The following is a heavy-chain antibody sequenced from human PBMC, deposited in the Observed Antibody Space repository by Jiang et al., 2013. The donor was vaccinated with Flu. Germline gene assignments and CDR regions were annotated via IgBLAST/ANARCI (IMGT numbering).Heavy chain of an antibody. V-gene: IGHV2-5*02. CDR2: YWDDDK. Sequence: YWDDDKRYSPSLESRVTITKDSSKKQVVLTMTNMDPVDTATYYCAHRLGITTGHFDFWGQGTPVTVSS. CDR3: AHRLGITTGHFDF. D-gene: IGHD1-14*01. J-gene: IGHJ4*02.